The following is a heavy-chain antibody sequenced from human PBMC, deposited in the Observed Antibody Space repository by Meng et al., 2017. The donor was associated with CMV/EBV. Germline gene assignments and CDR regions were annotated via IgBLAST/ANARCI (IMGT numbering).Heavy chain of an antibody. CDR2: ISGSGGST. Sequence: GGSLRLSCAASGFTFSSYAMSWVRQAPGKGMEWVSAISGSGGSTYYADSVKGRFTISRDNSKNTLYLQMNSLRAEATAVYYCAKTGTGSIAADAFDIWGQGTMVTVSS. CDR3: AKTGTGSIAADAFDI. CDR1: GFTFSSYA. V-gene: IGHV3-23*01. J-gene: IGHJ3*02. D-gene: IGHD6-25*01.